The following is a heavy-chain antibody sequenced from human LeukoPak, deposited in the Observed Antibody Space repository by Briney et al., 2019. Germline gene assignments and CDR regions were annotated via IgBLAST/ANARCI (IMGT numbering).Heavy chain of an antibody. CDR1: GGSVSSDY. CDR2: VHYSGST. J-gene: IGHJ4*02. D-gene: IGHD5-12*01. Sequence: SETLSLTCTVSGGSVSSDYWSWIRQPPGRKLEWIGYVHYSGSTQYNPSLKSRITISVDTSQNQFFLKLSSMTAADTAVCYCARTRNSGPSDYWGQGTLVTVSS. CDR3: ARTRNSGPSDY. V-gene: IGHV4-59*02.